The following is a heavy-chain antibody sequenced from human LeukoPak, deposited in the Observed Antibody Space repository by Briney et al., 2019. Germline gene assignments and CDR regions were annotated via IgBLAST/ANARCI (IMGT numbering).Heavy chain of an antibody. D-gene: IGHD3-10*01. CDR3: ARVKIIWFGELPKPHYFDY. CDR1: NYSLKRGYY. J-gene: IGHJ4*02. CDR2: IYHTGYS. V-gene: IGHV4-38-2*02. Sequence: SETLSLTCSVSNYSLKRGYYWGWIRQPPGKGLEWIRNIYHTGYSYSNPSLKSRVSLSVDTSKNQFSLKLSSVTAADTAVYYCARVKIIWFGELPKPHYFDYWGQGTLVTVSS.